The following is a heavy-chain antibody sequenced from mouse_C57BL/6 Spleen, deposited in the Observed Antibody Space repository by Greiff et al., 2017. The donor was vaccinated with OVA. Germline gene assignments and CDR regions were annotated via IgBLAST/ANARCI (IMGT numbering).Heavy chain of an antibody. V-gene: IGHV5-17*01. J-gene: IGHJ1*03. Sequence: EVNVVESGGGLVKPGGSLTLSCAASGFTFSDYGMHWVRQAPEKGLEWVAYISSGSSTIYYADTVKGRFTISSDNAKNTLFLQMTSLRSEDTAMYYCARRTTVVATDFDVWGTGTTVTVSS. CDR1: GFTFSDYG. D-gene: IGHD1-1*01. CDR3: ARRTTVVATDFDV. CDR2: ISSGSSTI.